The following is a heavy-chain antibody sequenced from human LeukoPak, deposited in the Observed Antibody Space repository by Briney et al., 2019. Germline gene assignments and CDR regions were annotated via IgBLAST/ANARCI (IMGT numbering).Heavy chain of an antibody. D-gene: IGHD1-26*01. J-gene: IGHJ4*02. CDR3: ARVRSGSLDY. CDR2: IRSSSSDI. CDR1: GFTFSSYS. Sequence: PGGSLRLSCAASGFTFSSYSMYWVRQAPGKGLEWVSFIRSSSSDIYYADSVKGRFTISRDNAKNSLYLQMDSLRAEDTAVYYCARVRSGSLDYWGQGTLVTVSS. V-gene: IGHV3-21*01.